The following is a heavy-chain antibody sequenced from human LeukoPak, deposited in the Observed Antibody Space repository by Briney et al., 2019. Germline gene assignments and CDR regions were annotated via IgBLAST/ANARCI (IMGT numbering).Heavy chain of an antibody. CDR2: IKQDETEK. J-gene: IGHJ5*02. V-gene: IGHV3-7*01. D-gene: IGHD3-10*01. Sequence: PGGSLRLSCEASGFTFTTYWMSWVRQAPGKGLEWVANIKQDETEKYYLSSVWGRFAISRDNAKNSVDLQMNSLRAEDTAVYYCARSYGGWFDPWGQGTLVTVSS. CDR1: GFTFTTYW. CDR3: ARSYGGWFDP.